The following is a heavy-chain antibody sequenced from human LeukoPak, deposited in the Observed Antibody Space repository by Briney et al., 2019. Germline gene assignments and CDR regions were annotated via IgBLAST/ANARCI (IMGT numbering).Heavy chain of an antibody. J-gene: IGHJ4*02. CDR1: GFTFSSYA. CDR2: ISYDGSNK. V-gene: IGHV3-30-3*01. Sequence: PGRSLRLSCAASGFTFSSYAMHWVRQAPGKGLEWVAVISYDGSNKYYADSVKGRFTISRDNSKNTLYLQMNSLRAEDTAVYYCAREGSPLVQPLEAGYYFDYWGQGTLVTVSS. D-gene: IGHD1-1*01. CDR3: AREGSPLVQPLEAGYYFDY.